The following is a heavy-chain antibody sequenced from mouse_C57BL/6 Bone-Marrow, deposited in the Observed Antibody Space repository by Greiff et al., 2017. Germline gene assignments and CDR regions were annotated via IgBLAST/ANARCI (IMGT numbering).Heavy chain of an antibody. Sequence: VQLQESGPGLVAPSQSLSITCTVSGFSLTSYAISWVRQPPGKGLEWLGVIWTGGGTNYNSAHKSRLSISKDNSKSQVFLKMNSLQTDDTARYYWARRGPRHGSSADLYFDVWGTGTPVTVSS. V-gene: IGHV2-9-1*01. D-gene: IGHD1-1*01. CDR1: GFSLTSYA. J-gene: IGHJ1*03. CDR2: IWTGGGT. CDR3: ARRGPRHGSSADLYFDV.